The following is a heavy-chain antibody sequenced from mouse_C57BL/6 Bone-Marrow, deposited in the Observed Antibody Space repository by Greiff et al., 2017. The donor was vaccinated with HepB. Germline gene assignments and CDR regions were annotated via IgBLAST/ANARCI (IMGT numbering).Heavy chain of an antibody. J-gene: IGHJ3*01. CDR3: TRNDGNWAWFDY. Sequence: VQLQESGAELVRPGASVTLSCKASGYTFTDYEMHWVKQTPVHGLEWIGAIDPETGGTAYNQKFKGKAILTADKSSSTAYMELRSLTSEDSAVYYCTRNDGNWAWFDYWGQGTLVTVSA. D-gene: IGHD2-3*01. V-gene: IGHV1-15*01. CDR1: GYTFTDYE. CDR2: IDPETGGT.